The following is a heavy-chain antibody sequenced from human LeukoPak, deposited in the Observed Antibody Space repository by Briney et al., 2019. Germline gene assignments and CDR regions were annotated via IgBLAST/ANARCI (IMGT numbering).Heavy chain of an antibody. V-gene: IGHV3-53*01. CDR1: GFTVSSTY. CDR3: AKDVAPDSGWDLDY. CDR2: IYNGGGT. Sequence: GGSLRLSCAASGFTVSSTYMSWVRQAPGKGLEWVSVIYNGGGTYYADSVKGRFTISRDNFKNTLYLQMNSLRVEDTAVYYCAKDVAPDSGWDLDYWGQGTLVTVSS. J-gene: IGHJ4*02. D-gene: IGHD6-19*01.